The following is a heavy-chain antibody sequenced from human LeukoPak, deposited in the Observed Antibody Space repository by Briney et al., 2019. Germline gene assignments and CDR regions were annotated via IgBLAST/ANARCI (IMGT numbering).Heavy chain of an antibody. J-gene: IGHJ4*02. D-gene: IGHD4-17*01. Sequence: SVKVSCKASGGTFSSYTISWVRQAPGQGLEWMGMIIPILGIANYAQKFQGRVTITADKSTSTAYMELSSLRSEDTAVYYCARATVTTTHYFDYWGQGTLVTVSS. CDR2: IIPILGIA. V-gene: IGHV1-69*02. CDR1: GGTFSSYT. CDR3: ARATVTTTHYFDY.